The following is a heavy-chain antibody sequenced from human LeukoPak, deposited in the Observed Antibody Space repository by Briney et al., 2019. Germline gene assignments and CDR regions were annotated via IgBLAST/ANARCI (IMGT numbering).Heavy chain of an antibody. V-gene: IGHV4-59*08. D-gene: IGHD3-22*01. CDR2: IYYSGST. CDR3: AGYYDSTSNWFDP. CDR1: GGPISSYY. J-gene: IGHJ5*02. Sequence: SETLSLTCTVSGGPISSYYWSWIRQPPGKGLEWIGYIYYSGSTNYNPSLKSRVTISVDTSKNQFSLKLSSVTAAVTAVYYCAGYYDSTSNWFDPWGQGTLVTVSS.